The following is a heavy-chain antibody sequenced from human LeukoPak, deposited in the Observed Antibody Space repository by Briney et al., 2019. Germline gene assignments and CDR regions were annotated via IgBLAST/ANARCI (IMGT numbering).Heavy chain of an antibody. J-gene: IGHJ5*02. V-gene: IGHV3-11*01. D-gene: IGHD3-22*01. Sequence: GGSLRLSCAASGYTFSDFYMSWIRQAPGKGLEWVSYISSSGSTIYYADSVKGRFTISRDNAKNSLYLQMNSLRAEDTAVYYCAAGLGESSGYYYVFGLSWGQGTLVTVSS. CDR1: GYTFSDFY. CDR3: AAGLGESSGYYYVFGLS. CDR2: ISSSGSTI.